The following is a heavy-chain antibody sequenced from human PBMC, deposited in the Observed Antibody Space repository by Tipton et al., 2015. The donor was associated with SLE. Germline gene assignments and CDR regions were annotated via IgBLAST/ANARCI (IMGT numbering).Heavy chain of an antibody. J-gene: IGHJ4*02. CDR3: ARQVVYDTSGYYYFDS. CDR2: IYTSGST. D-gene: IGHD3-22*01. CDR1: GDSLNNYY. Sequence: LRLSCTVSGDSLNNYYWSWIRQPAGKGLEWIGRIYTSGSTNYNPSLKSRVTMSVDTSKSQFSLRLNSVTAADTAVYYCARQVVYDTSGYYYFDSWGQGTLVTVSS. V-gene: IGHV4-4*07.